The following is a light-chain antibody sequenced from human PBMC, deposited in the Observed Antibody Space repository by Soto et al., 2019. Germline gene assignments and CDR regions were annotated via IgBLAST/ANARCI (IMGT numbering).Light chain of an antibody. CDR2: GAS. V-gene: IGKV3-20*01. J-gene: IGKJ5*01. Sequence: EIVLTQSPGTLSLSPGERATLSCRASQSVTSGYLAWYQQQPNQAPRLLIYGASYRATGIPDRFSGGGSGTDFTLTISRLEPEDFAVLYCQHYDSLPITFGQGTRLEIK. CDR1: QSVTSGY. CDR3: QHYDSLPIT.